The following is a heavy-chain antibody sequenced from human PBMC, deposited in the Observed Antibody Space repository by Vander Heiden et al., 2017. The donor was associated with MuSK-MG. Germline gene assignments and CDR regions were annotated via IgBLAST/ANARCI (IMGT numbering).Heavy chain of an antibody. Sequence: QVQLQESGPVLVKPSGTLSLTCAVPGGPISRSNGWSWVRQPPGKGLEWIGEIYPSGSTNYNPSLKIRVTISVDKSKNQFSLKLSSVTAADTAVYYCARRIAVAAPSQDAFDIWGQGTMVTVSS. CDR1: GGPISRSNG. CDR3: ARRIAVAAPSQDAFDI. J-gene: IGHJ3*02. D-gene: IGHD6-19*01. CDR2: IYPSGST. V-gene: IGHV4-4*02.